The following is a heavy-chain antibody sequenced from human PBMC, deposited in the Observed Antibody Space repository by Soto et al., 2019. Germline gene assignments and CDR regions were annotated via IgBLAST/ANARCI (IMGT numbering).Heavy chain of an antibody. Sequence: SETLSLTCTVSGGSISSGGYYWSWIRQHPGKGLEWIGYIYYSGSTYYNPSLKSRVTISVDTSKNQFSLKLSSVTAADTAVYYCARTSSTSLAGHGMDVWGQGTTVTVSS. CDR2: IYYSGST. CDR1: GGSISSGGYY. CDR3: ARTSSTSLAGHGMDV. D-gene: IGHD2-2*01. V-gene: IGHV4-31*03. J-gene: IGHJ6*02.